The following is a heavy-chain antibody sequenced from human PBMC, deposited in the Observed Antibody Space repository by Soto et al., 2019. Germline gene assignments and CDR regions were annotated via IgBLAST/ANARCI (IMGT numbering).Heavy chain of an antibody. CDR3: VRGFYSSGWYFDY. J-gene: IGHJ4*02. CDR2: ISYDGSNK. V-gene: IGHV3-30-3*01. Sequence: QVQLVESGGGVVQPGRSLRLSCAASGFTFSSYAMHWVRQAPGKGLEWVAVISYDGSNKYYADSVKGRFTISRDNSKNTPYLKMNSLRAEDTAVYYCVRGFYSSGWYFDYWGQGTLVTVSS. D-gene: IGHD6-19*01. CDR1: GFTFSSYA.